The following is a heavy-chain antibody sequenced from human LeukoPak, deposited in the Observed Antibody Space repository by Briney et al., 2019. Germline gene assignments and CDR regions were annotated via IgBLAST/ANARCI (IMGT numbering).Heavy chain of an antibody. J-gene: IGHJ5*02. CDR3: AREALVGATSANWFDP. D-gene: IGHD1-26*01. Sequence: LSGGSLRLSCAASGFTFSSYSMNWVRQAPGKGLEWVSYISSSSSTIYYADSVKGRFTISRDNAKNSLYLQMNSLRAEDTAVYYCAREALVGATSANWFDPWGQGTLVTVSS. V-gene: IGHV3-48*01. CDR2: ISSSSSTI. CDR1: GFTFSSYS.